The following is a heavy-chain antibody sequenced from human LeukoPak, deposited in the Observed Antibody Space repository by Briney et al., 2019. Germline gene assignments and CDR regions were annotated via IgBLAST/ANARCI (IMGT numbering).Heavy chain of an antibody. V-gene: IGHV3-23*01. CDR1: GFTFSAYD. J-gene: IGHJ3*02. CDR2: TSRSSGA. CDR3: AQGGYFAFDM. Sequence: PGGSLRLSCVGSGFTFSAYDMQWVRQAPGKGLEWVSGTSRSSGAHYTDSVKSRFTISRDNSKDTLYLQMDSLRAEDTAVYYCAQGGYFAFDMWGQGTMVTVSS. D-gene: IGHD2-2*03.